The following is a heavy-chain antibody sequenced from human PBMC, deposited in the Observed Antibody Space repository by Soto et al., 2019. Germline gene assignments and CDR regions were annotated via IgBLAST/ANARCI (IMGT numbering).Heavy chain of an antibody. CDR1: GGTFSSYA. D-gene: IGHD2-8*02. J-gene: IGHJ4*02. Sequence: QVQLVQSGAEVKKPGSSVKVSCKASGGTFSSYAISWVRQAPGQGLEWMGGIIPIFGTANYAQKFQGRVTITADEPRSTAYRGLSSLSFEDTAVYYWGREFFDVIGVACDCWCGGDYGGKGTLVPVPS. V-gene: IGHV1-69*01. CDR3: GREFFDVIGVACDCWCGGDY. CDR2: IIPIFGTA.